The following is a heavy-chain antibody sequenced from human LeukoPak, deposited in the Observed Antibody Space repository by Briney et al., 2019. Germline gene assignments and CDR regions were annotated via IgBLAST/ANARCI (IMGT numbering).Heavy chain of an antibody. V-gene: IGHV4-30-2*01. D-gene: IGHD2-2*01. J-gene: IGHJ5*02. CDR3: ARGQAGYCSSTSCYRSRWFDP. Sequence: SETLSLTCAVSGGSISSGGYSWSWIRQPPGKGLEWIGYIYHSGSTYYKPSLKSRVTISVDRSKNQFSLKLSSVTAADTAVYYCARGQAGYCSSTSCYRSRWFDPWGQGTLVTVSS. CDR2: IYHSGST. CDR1: GGSISSGGYS.